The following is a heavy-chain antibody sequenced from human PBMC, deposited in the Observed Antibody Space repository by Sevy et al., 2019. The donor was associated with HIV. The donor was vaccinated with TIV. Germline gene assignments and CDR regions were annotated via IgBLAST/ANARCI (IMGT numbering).Heavy chain of an antibody. CDR2: ISHDGVGK. CDR1: GI. CDR3: AGEGGSSGRCGYFHY. Sequence: GGSLRLSCAASGIMHWVRQAPGRGLEGVAGISHDGVGKYYLDSVKGRLIVSRDNSQNKVYLEINSLRTEDTAVYYCAGEGGSSGRCGYFHYRGLGTLVTVSS. D-gene: IGHD3-22*01. J-gene: IGHJ4*02. V-gene: IGHV3-30*04.